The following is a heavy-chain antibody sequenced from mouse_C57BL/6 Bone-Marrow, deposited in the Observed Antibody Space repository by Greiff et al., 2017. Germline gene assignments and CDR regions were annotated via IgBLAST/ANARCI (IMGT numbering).Heavy chain of an antibody. D-gene: IGHD1-1*01. Sequence: QVQLQQPGAELVKPGASVKLSCKASGYTFTSYWMQWVKQRPGQGLEWIGEIDPSDSYTNYNQKFKGKATLTVDTSSSTASMQLSSLTSEDSAVYYCARAYGSSYGYFDVWGTGTTV. CDR1: GYTFTSYW. CDR3: ARAYGSSYGYFDV. J-gene: IGHJ1*03. CDR2: IDPSDSYT. V-gene: IGHV1-50*01.